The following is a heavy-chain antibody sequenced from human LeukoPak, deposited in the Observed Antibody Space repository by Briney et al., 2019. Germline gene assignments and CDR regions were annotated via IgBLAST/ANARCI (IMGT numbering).Heavy chain of an antibody. Sequence: SETLSLTCTVSGGSISSYYWSRIRQPPGKGLEWTGYIYYSGSTNYNPSLKSRVTISVDTSKNQFSLKLSSVTAADTAVYYCARLAGSSSKDYWGQGTLVTVSS. D-gene: IGHD6-6*01. V-gene: IGHV4-59*08. CDR1: GGSISSYY. J-gene: IGHJ4*02. CDR3: ARLAGSSSKDY. CDR2: IYYSGST.